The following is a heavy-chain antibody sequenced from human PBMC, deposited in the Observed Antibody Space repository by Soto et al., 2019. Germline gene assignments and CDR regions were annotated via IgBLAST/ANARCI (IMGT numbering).Heavy chain of an antibody. CDR2: ISSNGGST. CDR3: ARGGSGSYYFDY. CDR1: GFTFSSYA. D-gene: IGHD1-26*01. V-gene: IGHV3-64*01. J-gene: IGHJ4*02. Sequence: SLRLSCSASGFTFSSYAVHWVRQAPGKGLEHVSAISSNGGSTYYANSVKGRFTISRDNSKNTLYLQMGSMRAEDMAVYYCARGGSGSYYFDYWGQGTLVTVSS.